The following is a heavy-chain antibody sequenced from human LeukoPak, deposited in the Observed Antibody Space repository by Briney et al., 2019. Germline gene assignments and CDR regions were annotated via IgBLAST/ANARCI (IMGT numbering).Heavy chain of an antibody. J-gene: IGHJ3*02. D-gene: IGHD6-19*01. CDR1: GFTFSSYG. Sequence: HPGGSLRLSCAASGFTFSSYGMHWVRQAPGKGLEWVANIKQDESEKYYVDSVKGRFTISRDNAKNSLYLQMNSLRVEDTAVYYCARVMVAVAGYAFDIWGQGTMVTVSS. CDR3: ARVMVAVAGYAFDI. V-gene: IGHV3-7*01. CDR2: IKQDESEK.